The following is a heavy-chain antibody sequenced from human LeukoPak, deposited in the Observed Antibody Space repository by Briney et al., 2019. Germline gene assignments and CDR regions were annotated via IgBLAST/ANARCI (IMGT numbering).Heavy chain of an antibody. CDR1: GGSISSSGHY. V-gene: IGHV4-31*03. J-gene: IGHJ3*02. CDR3: ARAGLDYGPPPCFDI. CDR2: IYDSGAT. D-gene: IGHD4-17*01. Sequence: SETLSLTCSVSGGSISSSGHYWNWIRQHPEKGLEWIGNIYDSGATNYNPSLKSRVTISVDRSKNQFSLKLSSVTAADTAVYYCARAGLDYGPPPCFDIWGQGTMVTVSS.